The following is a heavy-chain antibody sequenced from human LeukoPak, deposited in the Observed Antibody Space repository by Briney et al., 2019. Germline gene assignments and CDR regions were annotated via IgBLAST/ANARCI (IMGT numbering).Heavy chain of an antibody. CDR3: ARDTPQRLKRFDY. J-gene: IGHJ4*02. V-gene: IGHV1-18*01. D-gene: IGHD6-25*01. CDR2: INPYNGKT. CDR1: GYTLDRFG. Sequence: SVKVSCKASGYTLDRFGISWVRQAPGLGLEWLGWINPYNGKTIFGDKFQGRVTMTTDTSTSTVYMELTSLRSDDTAVYFCARDTPQRLKRFDYWGQGTLVTVSA.